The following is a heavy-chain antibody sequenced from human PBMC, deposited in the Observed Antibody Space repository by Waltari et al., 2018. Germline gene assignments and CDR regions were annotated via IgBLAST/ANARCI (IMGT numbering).Heavy chain of an antibody. CDR2: STDGGAYL. CDR1: GFPITTFG. J-gene: IGHJ4*02. Sequence: EVQLVESGGGLVKPGGSLRLPWSAPGFPITTFGLSWVRQAPGKGLEWVSSSTDGGAYLYYADSVRGRFTVSIDNAKNSLHLQMNNLRAEDTAVYYCARALTTPNDFWGQGTLVTVSS. D-gene: IGHD4-17*01. V-gene: IGHV3-21*03. CDR3: ARALTTPNDF.